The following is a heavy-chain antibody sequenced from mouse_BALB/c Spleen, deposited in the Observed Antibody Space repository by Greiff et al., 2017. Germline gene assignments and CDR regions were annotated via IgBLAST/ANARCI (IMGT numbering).Heavy chain of an antibody. CDR1: GYAFSSYW. CDR2: IYPGDGDT. J-gene: IGHJ2*01. D-gene: IGHD1-1*01. CDR3: ARSGSSQYYFDY. V-gene: IGHV1-80*01. Sequence: VQLQQSGAELVRPGSSVKISCKASGYAFSSYWMNWVKQRPGQGLEWIGQIYPGDGDTNYNGKFKGKATLTADKSSSTAYMQLSSLTSEDSAVYFCARSGSSQYYFDYWGQGTTLTVSS.